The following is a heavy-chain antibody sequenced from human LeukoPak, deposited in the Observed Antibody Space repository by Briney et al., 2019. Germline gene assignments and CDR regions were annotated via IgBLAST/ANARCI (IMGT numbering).Heavy chain of an antibody. CDR2: INAYNGNT. V-gene: IGHV1-18*01. CDR1: GYTFTYYV. D-gene: IGHD3-9*01. CDR3: ATSNYDILTGYYTAFDY. Sequence: ASVKVSCKTSGYTFTYYVISWVRQAPGQGLEWMGWINAYNGNTNDAQKFQGRVTMTTDTSTSTAYMELRSLRSDDTAVYYCATSNYDILTGYYTAFDYWGQGTLVTVSS. J-gene: IGHJ4*02.